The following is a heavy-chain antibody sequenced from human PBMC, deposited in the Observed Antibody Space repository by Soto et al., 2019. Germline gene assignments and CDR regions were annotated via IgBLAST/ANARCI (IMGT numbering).Heavy chain of an antibody. D-gene: IGHD6-19*01. CDR3: ARGGSTGWFYFDF. Sequence: PGGSLILSCAASGFTFKSYAMNWVRQAPGKGLEWVASTPGSGGSSYYADSVKGRFTISRDNSKNTLYLDLNSLKAEDTAMYYCARGGSTGWFYFDFWGQGTQVTVSS. CDR1: GFTFKSYA. V-gene: IGHV3-23*01. CDR2: TPGSGGSS. J-gene: IGHJ4*02.